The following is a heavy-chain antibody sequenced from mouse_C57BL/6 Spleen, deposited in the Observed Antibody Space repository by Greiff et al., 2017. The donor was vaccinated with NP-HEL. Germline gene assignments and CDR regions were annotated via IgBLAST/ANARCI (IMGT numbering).Heavy chain of an antibody. Sequence: QVQLKQSGAELARPGASVKMSCKASGYTFTSYTMHWVKQRPGQGLEWIGYINPSSGYTKYNQKFKDKATLTADKSSSTAYMQLSSLTSEDSAVYYCARSTTVVARVYFDYWGQGTTLTVSS. CDR2: INPSSGYT. CDR1: GYTFTSYT. D-gene: IGHD1-1*01. CDR3: ARSTTVVARVYFDY. J-gene: IGHJ2*01. V-gene: IGHV1-4*01.